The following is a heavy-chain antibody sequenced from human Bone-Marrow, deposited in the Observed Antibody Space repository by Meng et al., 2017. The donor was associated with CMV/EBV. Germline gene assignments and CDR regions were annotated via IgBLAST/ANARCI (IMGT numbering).Heavy chain of an antibody. V-gene: IGHV3-74*01. Sequence: GESLKISCAASGFTFSSYWMHWVRQAPGKGLVWVSRINSDGSSTSYADSVKGRFTISRDNAKNTLYLQMNSLRAEDTAVYYCARAAAGYYYGLDVWGQGNTVTVSS. CDR2: INSDGSST. CDR3: ARAAAGYYYGLDV. J-gene: IGHJ6*02. CDR1: GFTFSSYW. D-gene: IGHD6-13*01.